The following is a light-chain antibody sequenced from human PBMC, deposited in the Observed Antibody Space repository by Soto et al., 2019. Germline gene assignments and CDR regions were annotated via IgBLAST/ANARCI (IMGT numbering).Light chain of an antibody. Sequence: QSVLTQPASVSGSPGQSITISCTGTSSDVGGYNYVSWYQQHPGKAPKLMIYDVSTRRSGVSNRFSGSKSGNTASLTISGLQAEDEADYYCSSYTSSSTRVFGGGTKVTVL. J-gene: IGLJ3*02. V-gene: IGLV2-14*01. CDR1: SSDVGGYNY. CDR3: SSYTSSSTRV. CDR2: DVS.